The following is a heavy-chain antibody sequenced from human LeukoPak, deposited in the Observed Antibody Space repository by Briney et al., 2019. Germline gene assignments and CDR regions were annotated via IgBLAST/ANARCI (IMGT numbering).Heavy chain of an antibody. V-gene: IGHV3-30*18. Sequence: PGRSLRLSCAASGFTFSSYGMHWVRKAPGKGLEWVAIISYDGSNKYYADSVKGRFTISRDNSKNTLYLQMNSLRTEDTAVYYCAKDRYSTHNWFDPWGQGTLVTVSS. CDR2: ISYDGSNK. CDR3: AKDRYSTHNWFDP. D-gene: IGHD5-12*01. CDR1: GFTFSSYG. J-gene: IGHJ5*02.